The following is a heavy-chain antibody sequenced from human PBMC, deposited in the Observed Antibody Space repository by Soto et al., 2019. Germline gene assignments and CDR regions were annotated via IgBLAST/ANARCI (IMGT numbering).Heavy chain of an antibody. J-gene: IGHJ6*02. V-gene: IGHV1-69*13. CDR1: GGTFSSYA. CDR3: AREIYYGSGDPYYYYYGMDV. CDR2: IIPIFGTA. Sequence: SVKVSCKASGGTFSSYAISWVRQAPGQGLEWMGGIIPIFGTANYAQKFQGRVTITADESTSTAYMELSSLRSEDTAVYYCAREIYYGSGDPYYYYYGMDVWGQGTTVTVS. D-gene: IGHD3-10*01.